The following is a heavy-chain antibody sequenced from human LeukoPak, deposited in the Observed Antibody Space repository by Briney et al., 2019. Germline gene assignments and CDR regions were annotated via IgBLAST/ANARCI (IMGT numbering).Heavy chain of an antibody. V-gene: IGHV3-23*01. D-gene: IGHD2-2*01. J-gene: IGHJ4*02. CDR3: AKDQYCTSTSRYVGY. Sequence: GGSLRLSCAASGFTFSSYAMSWVRQAPGKGLEWVSGISGSGGSTFYADSVRGRFTISRDNSKNTLYLQMNSLRAEDTAVYYCAKDQYCTSTSRYVGYWGQGTLVTVSS. CDR1: GFTFSSYA. CDR2: ISGSGGST.